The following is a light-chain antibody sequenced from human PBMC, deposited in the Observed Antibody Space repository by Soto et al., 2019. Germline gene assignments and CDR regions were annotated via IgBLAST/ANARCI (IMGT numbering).Light chain of an antibody. Sequence: QSALAQPASVSGSPGQSITISCTGTSSDVGGYNSVSWYQHHPGKAPRLLIYEVSDRPSEVSNRFSGSKSGNTASLTISGLQAEDKADYYCSSYVSCTTYVFGTGTKVTVL. CDR3: SSYVSCTTYV. J-gene: IGLJ1*01. V-gene: IGLV2-14*01. CDR1: SSDVGGYNS. CDR2: EVS.